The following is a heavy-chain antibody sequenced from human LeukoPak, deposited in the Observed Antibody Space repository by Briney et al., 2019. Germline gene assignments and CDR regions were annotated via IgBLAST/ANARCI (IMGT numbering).Heavy chain of an antibody. Sequence: GASVEVSCKASGYTFTSYCISWVRQAPGQGLEWMGWISAYNGNTNYAQKLQGRVTMTTDTSTSTAYMELRSLRSDDTAVYYCARGRRYYDSSGFGFDPWGQGTLVTVSS. CDR3: ARGRRYYDSSGFGFDP. V-gene: IGHV1-18*01. D-gene: IGHD3-22*01. CDR2: ISAYNGNT. J-gene: IGHJ5*02. CDR1: GYTFTSYC.